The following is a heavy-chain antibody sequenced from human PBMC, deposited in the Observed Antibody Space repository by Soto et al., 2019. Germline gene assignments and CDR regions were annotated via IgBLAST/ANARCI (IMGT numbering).Heavy chain of an antibody. CDR2: IYTSGST. V-gene: IGHV4-4*07. CDR3: ARTVGAAYYFDF. D-gene: IGHD1-26*01. Sequence: SETLSLTCNVSGDSMTKYYWSWIRQPAGKGLEWIGRIYTSGSTNYNPSLKSRVTMSIDTSNNHFSPNLKSVTAADTAVYYCARTVGAAYYFDFWGQGALVTVSS. J-gene: IGHJ4*02. CDR1: GDSMTKYY.